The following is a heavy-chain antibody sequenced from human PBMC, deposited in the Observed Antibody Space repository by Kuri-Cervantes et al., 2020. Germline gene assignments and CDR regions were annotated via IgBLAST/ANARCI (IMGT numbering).Heavy chain of an antibody. CDR3: ARAQWLKGVGDY. Sequence: ASVKVSCKASGYTFTGYYMHWVRQAPGQGLEWMGIINPSGGSTSYAQKFQGRATMTRDTSTSTVYMELSSLRSEDTAVYYCARAQWLKGVGDYWGQGTLVTVSS. D-gene: IGHD6-19*01. J-gene: IGHJ4*02. CDR1: GYTFTGYY. V-gene: IGHV1-46*01. CDR2: INPSGGST.